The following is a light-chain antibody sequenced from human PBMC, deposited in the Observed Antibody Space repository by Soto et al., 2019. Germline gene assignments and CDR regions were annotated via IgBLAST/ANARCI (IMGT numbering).Light chain of an antibody. Sequence: EFVLTQSPGTLSLSPGERATLSCRASQTVRNNYLAWYQQKPGQAPRLLIYGISNRATGVPDRFSGSGSGTDLTLTISRLEPEDFAVYYCQQYTDWPLTFGQGTKVDIK. CDR2: GIS. CDR1: QTVRNNY. CDR3: QQYTDWPLT. J-gene: IGKJ1*01. V-gene: IGKV3-20*01.